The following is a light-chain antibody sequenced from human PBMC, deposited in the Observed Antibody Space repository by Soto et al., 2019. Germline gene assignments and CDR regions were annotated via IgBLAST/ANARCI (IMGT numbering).Light chain of an antibody. CDR2: QHN. CDR3: QAWDSGTAV. CDR1: KLGDKY. J-gene: IGLJ2*01. V-gene: IGLV3-1*01. Sequence: SYELTQPPSVSVSPGQTASITCSGDKLGDKYASWYQQKPGQSPVVVIYQHNKRPSGIPERFSGSNSGNTATLTISGTQAMDEADYYCQAWDSGTAVFGGGTKLTVL.